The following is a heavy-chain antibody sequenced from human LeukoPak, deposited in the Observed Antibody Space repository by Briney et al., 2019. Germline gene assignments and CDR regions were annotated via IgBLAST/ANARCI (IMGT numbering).Heavy chain of an antibody. CDR3: ASLRNYDFWSGYPYYFDY. CDR1: GGSISSYY. D-gene: IGHD3-3*01. CDR2: IYYSGST. J-gene: IGHJ4*02. Sequence: PSETLSLTCTVSGGSISSYYWSWIRQPPGKGLEWIGYIYYSGSTYYNPSLKSRVTISVDTSKNQFSLKLSSVTAADTAVYYCASLRNYDFWSGYPYYFDYWGQGTLVTVSS. V-gene: IGHV4-59*06.